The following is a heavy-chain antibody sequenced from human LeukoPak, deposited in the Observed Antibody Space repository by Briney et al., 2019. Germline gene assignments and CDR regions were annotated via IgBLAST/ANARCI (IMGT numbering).Heavy chain of an antibody. Sequence: SQTLSLTCTVSGGSISSGGYYWSWIRQPPGKGLEWIGYIYHSGSTYYNPSLKSRVTISVDRSKNQFSLKLSSVTAADTAVYYCAREVIRSYYSQKDAFDIWGQGTMVTVSS. CDR2: IYHSGST. D-gene: IGHD1-26*01. CDR1: GGSISSGGYY. CDR3: AREVIRSYYSQKDAFDI. J-gene: IGHJ3*02. V-gene: IGHV4-30-2*01.